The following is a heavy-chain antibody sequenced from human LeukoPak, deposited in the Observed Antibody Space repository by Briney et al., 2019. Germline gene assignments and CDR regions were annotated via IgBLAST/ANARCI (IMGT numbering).Heavy chain of an antibody. Sequence: SETLSLTCTVSGGSISSYYWSWVRQPPGKGLEWIGFVYYSGSTNYNPSLKSRVTISVDTSKNQFSLKLSSVTAADTAVYYCARTTEAHSWRTRYYDYYMDVWGKGTTVTVSS. V-gene: IGHV4-59*01. CDR2: VYYSGST. D-gene: IGHD6-13*01. CDR1: GGSISSYY. J-gene: IGHJ6*03. CDR3: ARTTEAHSWRTRYYDYYMDV.